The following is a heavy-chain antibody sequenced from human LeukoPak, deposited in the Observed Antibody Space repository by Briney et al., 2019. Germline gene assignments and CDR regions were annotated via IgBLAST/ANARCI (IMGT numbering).Heavy chain of an antibody. CDR2: IWYDGSNK. D-gene: IGHD6-13*01. CDR3: AKCPRGIAAADHFDY. Sequence: GRSLRLSCAASGFTFSSYGMHWVRQAPGKGLEWVAVIWYDGSNKYYADSVKGRFTISRDNSKNTLYLQMNSLRAEDTAVYYCAKCPRGIAAADHFDYWGQGTLVTVSS. V-gene: IGHV3-33*06. CDR1: GFTFSSYG. J-gene: IGHJ4*02.